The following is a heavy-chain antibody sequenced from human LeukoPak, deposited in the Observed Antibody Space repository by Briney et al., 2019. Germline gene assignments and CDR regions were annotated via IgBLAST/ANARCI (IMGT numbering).Heavy chain of an antibody. D-gene: IGHD1-26*01. CDR3: AKPLWGAAPPSTYYYMDV. CDR2: ISGSGGST. V-gene: IGHV3-23*01. CDR1: GFTFSSYA. Sequence: PGGSLRLSCAASGFTFSSYAMSWVRQAPGKGLEWVSAISGSGGSTYYADSVKGRFTISRDNSKNTLYLQMNSLRAEDTAVYYCAKPLWGAAPPSTYYYMDVWGKGTTVTVSS. J-gene: IGHJ6*03.